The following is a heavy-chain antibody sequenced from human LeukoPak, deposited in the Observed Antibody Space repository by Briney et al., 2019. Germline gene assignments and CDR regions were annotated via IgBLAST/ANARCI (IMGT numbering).Heavy chain of an antibody. CDR1: GFTFSDYN. J-gene: IGHJ4*02. CDR2: ISSSGSTI. CDR3: AKIVSRIAVAGTDY. Sequence: PGGSLRLSCAASGFTFSDYNMRWIRQAPGKGLEWVSYISSSGSTIYYADSVKGRFTISRDNAKNSLYLQMNSLRAEDTAVYYCAKIVSRIAVAGTDYWGQGTLVTVSS. D-gene: IGHD6-19*01. V-gene: IGHV3-11*01.